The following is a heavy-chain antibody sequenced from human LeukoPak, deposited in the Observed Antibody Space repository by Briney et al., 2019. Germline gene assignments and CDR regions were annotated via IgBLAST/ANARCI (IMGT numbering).Heavy chain of an antibody. CDR2: ISAYNGNT. CDR3: ARDLIRTTMIGLNWFDP. V-gene: IGHV1-18*01. D-gene: IGHD3-22*01. J-gene: IGHJ5*02. Sequence: ASVKVSCKASGYTFTSYGISWVRQAPGQGLEWMGWISAYNGNTNYAQKLQGRVTMTTDTSTSTAYMELSSLRSEDTAVYYCARDLIRTTMIGLNWFDPWGQGTLVTVSS. CDR1: GYTFTSYG.